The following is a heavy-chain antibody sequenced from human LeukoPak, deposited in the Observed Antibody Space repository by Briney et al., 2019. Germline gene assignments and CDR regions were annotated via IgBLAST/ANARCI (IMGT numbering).Heavy chain of an antibody. CDR3: ARVGCTNGVCYTFDY. CDR1: RGSISSGGYY. V-gene: IGHV4-31*03. D-gene: IGHD2-8*01. CDR2: IYYSGST. J-gene: IGHJ4*02. Sequence: SQTLSLTCTVSRGSISSGGYYWSWIRQHPGRGLEWIGYIYYSGSTYYNPSLKSRVTISVDTSKNQFSLKLSSVTAADTAVYYCARVGCTNGVCYTFDYWGQGTLVTVSS.